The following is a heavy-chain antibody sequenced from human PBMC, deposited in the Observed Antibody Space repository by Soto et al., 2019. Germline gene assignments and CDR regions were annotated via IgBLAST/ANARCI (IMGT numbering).Heavy chain of an antibody. CDR2: VWSNGNLK. J-gene: IGHJ4*02. CDR3: ARIQLDTIMALDY. CDR1: GFTFDAYG. D-gene: IGHD1-1*01. V-gene: IGHV3-33*01. Sequence: QVQLVESGGGVVQPGGSLRLSCAASGFTFDAYGFHWVRQAPGKGLEWVAVVWSNGNLKYYADSVMGRFTISRDSSKSALNLQMNSLRADDTAVYYCARIQLDTIMALDYWGQGTLVTVSS.